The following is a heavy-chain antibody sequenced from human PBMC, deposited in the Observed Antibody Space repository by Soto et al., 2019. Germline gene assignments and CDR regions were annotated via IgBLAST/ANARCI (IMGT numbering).Heavy chain of an antibody. J-gene: IGHJ3*02. CDR2: ISAYNGNT. V-gene: IGHV1-18*01. CDR3: AREYDFWSGVTAFDI. CDR1: GYTFTSYG. Sequence: ASVKVSCKASGYTFTSYGISWVRQAPGQGLEWMGWISAYNGNTNYAQKLQDRVTMTTDTSTSTAYMKLRSLRSDDTAVYYCAREYDFWSGVTAFDIWGQGTMVTVSS. D-gene: IGHD3-3*01.